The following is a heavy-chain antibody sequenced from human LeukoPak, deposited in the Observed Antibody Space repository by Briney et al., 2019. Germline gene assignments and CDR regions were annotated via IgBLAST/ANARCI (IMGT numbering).Heavy chain of an antibody. CDR2: ISGSGGST. J-gene: IGHJ4*02. CDR3: AKEESLYYYDSSGYPN. Sequence: GASLRLSCAASGFTFSSYAMSWVRQAPGKGLEWVSAISGSGGSTYYADSVKGRFTISRDNSKNTRYLQMNSLRAEDTAVYYCAKEESLYYYDSSGYPNWGQGTLVTVSS. V-gene: IGHV3-23*01. D-gene: IGHD3-22*01. CDR1: GFTFSSYA.